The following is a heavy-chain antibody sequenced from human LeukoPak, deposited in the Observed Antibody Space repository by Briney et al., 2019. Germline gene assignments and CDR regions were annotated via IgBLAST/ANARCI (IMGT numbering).Heavy chain of an antibody. D-gene: IGHD1-26*01. CDR1: GFTFSSYW. CDR2: INSDGNTT. CDR3: ARRGATRVAFDI. Sequence: GGSLRLSCAASGFTFSSYWMHWVRHAPGKGLVWVSRINSDGNTTIYADSVKGRFTISRDNAKNTLYLQMNSLRAEDTAVYYCARRGATRVAFDIWGQGTMVTVSS. V-gene: IGHV3-74*01. J-gene: IGHJ3*02.